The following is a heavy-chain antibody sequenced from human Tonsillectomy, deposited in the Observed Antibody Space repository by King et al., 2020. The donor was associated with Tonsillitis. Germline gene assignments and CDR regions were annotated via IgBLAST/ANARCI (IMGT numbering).Heavy chain of an antibody. CDR2: ISSSSSYI. J-gene: IGHJ2*01. V-gene: IGHV3-21*01. Sequence: VQLVESGGGLVKPGGSLRLSCAASGFTFSSYSMNWVRQAPGKGLEWVSCISSSSSYIYYADSVKGRFTISRDNAKNSLYLQMNSLRAEDTAVYYCARETYGYDSSGYGGGVRHFDLWGRGTLVTVSS. D-gene: IGHD3-22*01. CDR3: ARETYGYDSSGYGGGVRHFDL. CDR1: GFTFSSYS.